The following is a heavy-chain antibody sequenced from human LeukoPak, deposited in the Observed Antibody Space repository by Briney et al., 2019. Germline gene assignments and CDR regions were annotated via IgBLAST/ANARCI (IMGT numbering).Heavy chain of an antibody. V-gene: IGHV3-53*01. Sequence: GGSLRLSCAASGFTFSSYGMSWVRQAPGKGLEWVSVIYSGGSTYYADSVKGRFTISRDNPKNTLYLQMNSLRAEDTAVYYCARERGYSYGYSPYFDYWGQGTLVTVSS. CDR2: IYSGGST. J-gene: IGHJ4*02. CDR3: ARERGYSYGYSPYFDY. D-gene: IGHD5-18*01. CDR1: GFTFSSYG.